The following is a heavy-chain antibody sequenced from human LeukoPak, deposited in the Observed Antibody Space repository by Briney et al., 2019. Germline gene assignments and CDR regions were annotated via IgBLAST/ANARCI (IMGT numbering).Heavy chain of an antibody. J-gene: IGHJ4*02. D-gene: IGHD2-2*01. Sequence: GGSLRLSCSASGFTFSSNAMHWVRQAPGKGLEYVSAITSSGSSTIYADSVKGRFTISRDNAQNTLYLRMNSLRAEDTAVYYCAGNLYTRFGDCWGQGALVTVSS. CDR1: GFTFSSNA. V-gene: IGHV3-64*04. CDR3: AGNLYTRFGDC. CDR2: ITSSGSST.